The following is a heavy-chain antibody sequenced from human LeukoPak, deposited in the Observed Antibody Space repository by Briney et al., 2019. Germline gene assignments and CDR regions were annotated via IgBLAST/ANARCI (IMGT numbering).Heavy chain of an antibody. CDR3: ARATLDN. CDR1: GFTVSNNY. CDR2: IYSGGST. V-gene: IGHV3-53*01. Sequence: PGGSLRLSRAASGFTVSNNYISWVRQAPGKGLEWVAVIYSGGSTKYADSVKARFTISRDNSKNTVYLQMNSLRADDTAVYYCARATLDNWGQGTLVTVSS. J-gene: IGHJ4*02.